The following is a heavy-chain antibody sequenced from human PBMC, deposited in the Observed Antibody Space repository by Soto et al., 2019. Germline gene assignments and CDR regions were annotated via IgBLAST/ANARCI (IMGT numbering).Heavy chain of an antibody. D-gene: IGHD5-18*01. Sequence: QVQLVESGGGVVQPGRSLRLSCAASGFSFSSHAMHWVRQTPGKGLEWVAVITDDGSNKYYVDSVKGRFTLSRDNSKNTQFLQMNSLRAEDTAVYYCAKDQLSQSRVQLWTTSYGMDVWGHGTTVTVSS. J-gene: IGHJ6*02. CDR2: ITDDGSNK. V-gene: IGHV3-30-3*01. CDR1: GFSFSSHA. CDR3: AKDQLSQSRVQLWTTSYGMDV.